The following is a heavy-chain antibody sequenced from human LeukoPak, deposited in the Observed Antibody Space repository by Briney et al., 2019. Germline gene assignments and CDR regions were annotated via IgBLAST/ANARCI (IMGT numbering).Heavy chain of an antibody. Sequence: GASVKVSCKGSGYTFTGYYMHWVRQAPGQGLEWMGWINPNSGNTGYAQKFQGRVTITRNTSISTAYMELSSLRSEDTAVYYCARGLYGADAFDIWGQGTMVTVSS. CDR2: INPNSGNT. J-gene: IGHJ3*02. CDR3: ARGLYGADAFDI. D-gene: IGHD3-16*01. V-gene: IGHV1-8*03. CDR1: GYTFTGYY.